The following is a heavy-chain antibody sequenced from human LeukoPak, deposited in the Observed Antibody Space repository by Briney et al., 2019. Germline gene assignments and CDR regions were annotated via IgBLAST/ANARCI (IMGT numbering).Heavy chain of an antibody. CDR2: LYYSGST. CDR3: ARQAISGYDPPPFDS. CDR1: GGSISSSTYY. D-gene: IGHD5-12*01. J-gene: IGHJ4*02. V-gene: IGHV4-39*01. Sequence: SETLSLTSIVSGGSISSSTYYWGWIRQPPGKALEWIGNLYYSGSTYYNPSLKSRVTISVDTSKNQFSLKLSSVTAADTALYYCARQAISGYDPPPFDSWGQGTLITVSS.